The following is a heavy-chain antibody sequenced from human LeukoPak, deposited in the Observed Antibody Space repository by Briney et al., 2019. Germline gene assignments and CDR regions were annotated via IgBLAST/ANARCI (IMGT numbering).Heavy chain of an antibody. V-gene: IGHV4-59*01. CDR3: ARDWELGH. CDR1: GGSIGNFF. J-gene: IGHJ4*02. CDR2: IYENGRT. D-gene: IGHD1-26*01. Sequence: PSETLSLTCTVSGGSIGNFFWSWIRQSPGEGLEWIGFIYENGRTSYNPSLKSRVTISVDMSRNQFSLRLTSMTAADTAVYYCARDWELGHWGRGILVTITS.